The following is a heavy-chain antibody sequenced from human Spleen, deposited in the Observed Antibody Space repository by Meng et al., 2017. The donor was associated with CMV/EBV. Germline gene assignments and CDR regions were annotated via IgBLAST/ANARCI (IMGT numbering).Heavy chain of an antibody. V-gene: IGHV3-30-3*01. CDR3: ARGGYYDSSGQNWFDP. D-gene: IGHD3-22*01. CDR2: ISYDGSNK. Sequence: FTFSTYAMHWVRQTPGKGLEWVAVISYDGSNKYCADSVKGRFTISRDNSKNTLHLQMNTLRAEDTALYYCARGGYYDSSGQNWFDPWGQGTLVTVSS. CDR1: FTFSTYA. J-gene: IGHJ5*02.